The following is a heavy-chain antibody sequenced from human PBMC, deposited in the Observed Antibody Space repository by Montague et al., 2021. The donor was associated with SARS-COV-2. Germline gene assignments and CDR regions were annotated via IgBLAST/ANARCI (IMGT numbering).Heavy chain of an antibody. CDR2: FYYSGST. CDR1: GVSISGYTYF. Sequence: SETLSLTCTVSGVSISGYTYFWGWIRQPPGKGLEWIASFYYSGSTYYNPSLKSRVTISVDTSKNQSSLQLSSVAAADPAIYYCARHRVASGWNYFDPWGRGTLVTVSS. D-gene: IGHD1-7*01. CDR3: ARHRVASGWNYFDP. J-gene: IGHJ5*02. V-gene: IGHV4-39*01.